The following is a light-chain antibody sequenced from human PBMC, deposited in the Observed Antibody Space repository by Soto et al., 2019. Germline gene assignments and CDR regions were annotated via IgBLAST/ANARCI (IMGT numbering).Light chain of an antibody. CDR1: QSVSTY. Sequence: EIVMTQSPATLSVSPGESATLSCRASQSVSTYLAWYQQKPGQAPRLVVYDSTLRANGVPDRFGGSRSGTEFTLTINNLEPEDFAVYYCQQRNVWPPITFGQGTRLEIK. J-gene: IGKJ5*01. CDR2: DST. V-gene: IGKV3-11*01. CDR3: QQRNVWPPIT.